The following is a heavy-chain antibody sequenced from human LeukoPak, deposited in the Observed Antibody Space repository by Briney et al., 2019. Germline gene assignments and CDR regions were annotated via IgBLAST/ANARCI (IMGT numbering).Heavy chain of an antibody. V-gene: IGHV3-21*01. Sequence: GGSLRLSCAASGFTFSSYSMNWVRQAPGKGLEWVSSISSSSSYIYYADSVKGRFTISRDNAKDSLYLQMNSLRAEDTAVYYCARSFLSIAAAATDYWGQGTLVTVSS. CDR2: ISSSSSYI. CDR3: ARSFLSIAAAATDY. D-gene: IGHD6-13*01. CDR1: GFTFSSYS. J-gene: IGHJ4*02.